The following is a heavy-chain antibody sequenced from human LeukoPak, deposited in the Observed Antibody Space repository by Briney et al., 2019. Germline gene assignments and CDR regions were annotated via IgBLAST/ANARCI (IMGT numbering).Heavy chain of an antibody. V-gene: IGHV4-39*01. Sequence: SETLSLTCTVCGGSISSSSYYWGWIRQPPGKGLEWIVSIYCGGSTYYNPYLKSRVTISVDTSKNQFSLKLSSVSAADTAVYYCARDWYEGGYVDYWGQGTLVTGSS. CDR1: GGSISSSSYY. D-gene: IGHD3/OR15-3a*01. CDR3: ARDWYEGGYVDY. J-gene: IGHJ4*02. CDR2: IYCGGST.